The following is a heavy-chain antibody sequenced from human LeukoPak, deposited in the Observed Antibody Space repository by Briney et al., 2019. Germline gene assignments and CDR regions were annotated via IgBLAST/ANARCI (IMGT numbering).Heavy chain of an antibody. V-gene: IGHV3-30*04. J-gene: IGHJ4*02. Sequence: GRSLRLSCAASGFTFSSYAMHWVRQAPGKGLEWVAVISYDGSNKYYADSVKGRFTISRDNSKNTLYLQMNSLRAEDTALYYCASFYSSSWYAVDYWGQGTLVTVSS. D-gene: IGHD6-13*01. CDR1: GFTFSSYA. CDR3: ASFYSSSWYAVDY. CDR2: ISYDGSNK.